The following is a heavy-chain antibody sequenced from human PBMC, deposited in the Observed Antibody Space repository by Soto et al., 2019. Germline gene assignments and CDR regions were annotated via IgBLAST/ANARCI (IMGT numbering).Heavy chain of an antibody. CDR1: GDSITSSAW. CDR3: ARGDNWRLDL. J-gene: IGHJ5*02. Sequence: QVQLQESGPGLVKPSGTLSLTCAVSGDSITSSAWWSCVRQPPGKGLECIGEIHLGGTTNYNPSLKSRVTISVDKSKNQFSLILNSVTAADTAIYYCARGDNWRLDLWGQGTLVTVSS. CDR2: IHLGGTT. V-gene: IGHV4-4*02. D-gene: IGHD1-20*01.